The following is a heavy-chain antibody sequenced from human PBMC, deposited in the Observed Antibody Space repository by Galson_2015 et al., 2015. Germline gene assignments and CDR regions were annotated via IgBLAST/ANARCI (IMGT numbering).Heavy chain of an antibody. CDR2: IWYDGSNK. J-gene: IGHJ1*01. CDR1: GFTFSSYG. CDR3: ARAPAYCGGDCDSEYFQH. D-gene: IGHD2-21*02. V-gene: IGHV3-33*01. Sequence: SLRLSCAASGFTFSSYGMYWVRQAPGKGLEWVAVIWYDGSNKYYADSVKGRFTISRDNSKNTLYLQMNSLRAEDTAVYYCARAPAYCGGDCDSEYFQHWGQGTLVTVSS.